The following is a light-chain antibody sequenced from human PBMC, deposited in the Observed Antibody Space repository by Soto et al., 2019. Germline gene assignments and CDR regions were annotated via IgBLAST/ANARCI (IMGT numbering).Light chain of an antibody. V-gene: IGLV1-44*01. CDR3: ASWDGILHGPL. Sequence: QSVLTQPPSASGTPGQRVTISCSGATSNFGTKSVNWYQHLPGATPRLLIYNSDQRPSGVPDRFSGSKSGTSASLAISGLQSADEGDYFCASWDGILHGPLFGGGTKLTVL. CDR1: TSNFGTKS. CDR2: NSD. J-gene: IGLJ2*01.